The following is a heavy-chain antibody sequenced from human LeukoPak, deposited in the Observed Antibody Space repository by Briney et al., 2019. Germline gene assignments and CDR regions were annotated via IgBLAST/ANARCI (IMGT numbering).Heavy chain of an antibody. V-gene: IGHV3-15*05. CDR2: IKSKNDGGTT. CDR1: GFTFSNAW. CDR3: STFPSGFDI. J-gene: IGHJ3*02. D-gene: IGHD3-3*01. Sequence: GGSLRLSCTASGFTFSNAWMSWVRQAPGKGLEWVGRIKSKNDGGTTDYAAPVKGRVTISRDDSKNTLYLQMNSLKTEDTAVTYCSTFPSGFDIWGQGTMVTVSS.